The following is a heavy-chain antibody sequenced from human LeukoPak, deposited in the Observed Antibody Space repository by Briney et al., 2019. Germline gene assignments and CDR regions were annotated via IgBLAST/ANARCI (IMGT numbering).Heavy chain of an antibody. D-gene: IGHD2-15*01. CDR3: ARHRRYCSGGSCKDYYGMDV. V-gene: IGHV4-34*01. Sequence: SETLSLTCAVYGGSFSGYYWSWIRQPPGKGLEWIGEINHSGGTNYNPSLKSRVTISVDTSKNQFSLKLSSVTAADTAVYYCARHRRYCSGGSCKDYYGMDVWGKGTTVTVSS. CDR1: GGSFSGYY. J-gene: IGHJ6*04. CDR2: INHSGGT.